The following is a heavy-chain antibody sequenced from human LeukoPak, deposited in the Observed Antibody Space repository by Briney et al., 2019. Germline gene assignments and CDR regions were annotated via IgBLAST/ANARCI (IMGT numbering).Heavy chain of an antibody. CDR3: AGVQNVYYYYYYYMDV. Sequence: SVQVSCKASGYTFTSYGISWVRQAPGQGREWVGGIIPIFGTANYAQKFQGRVTITADKSTSTAYMELSSLRSEDTAVYYCAGVQNVYYYYYYYMDVWGKGTTVTVSS. J-gene: IGHJ6*03. V-gene: IGHV1-69*06. D-gene: IGHD3-16*01. CDR2: IIPIFGTA. CDR1: GYTFTSYG.